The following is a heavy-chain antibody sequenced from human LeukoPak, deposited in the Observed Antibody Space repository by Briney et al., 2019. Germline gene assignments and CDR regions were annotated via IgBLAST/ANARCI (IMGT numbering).Heavy chain of an antibody. CDR3: ASDAVGATGYYYYMDV. D-gene: IGHD1-26*01. CDR1: GGTFNSYA. Sequence: SVQVCCRASGGTFNSYAISWVRHAPGQRHEWMGGIMAIFSTANYAQKIQGRVTITTEEATSTAYMGLSSLRSEDTAVYYCASDAVGATGYYYYMDVWGKGTTVTVSS. J-gene: IGHJ6*03. CDR2: IMAIFSTA. V-gene: IGHV1-69*05.